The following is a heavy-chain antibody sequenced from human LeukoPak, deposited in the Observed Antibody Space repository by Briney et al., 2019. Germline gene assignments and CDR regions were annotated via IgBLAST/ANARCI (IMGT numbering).Heavy chain of an antibody. J-gene: IGHJ6*03. V-gene: IGHV4-34*01. CDR1: GGSFSGYY. D-gene: IGHD3-9*01. CDR3: ARRTPGLYFGHFYYYMDV. CDR2: INHYGSS. Sequence: SETLSLTCIVYGGSFSGYYWSWIRQSPGKRLEWLGEINHYGSSNHNPSLQSRLTMSADKSKNQFSLNLTSVTAADTAVYYCARRTPGLYFGHFYYYMDVWGKGATVTISS.